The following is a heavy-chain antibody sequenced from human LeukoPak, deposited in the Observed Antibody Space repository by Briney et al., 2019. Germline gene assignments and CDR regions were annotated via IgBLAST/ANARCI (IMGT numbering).Heavy chain of an antibody. Sequence: PGGSLRLSCAASGFTFSSYAMSWVRQAPGKGLEWVSAISGSGGSTYYADSVKGRFTISRDNSKNTLYLQMNSLRAEDTAVYYCAKDLPYGDDHSYFDYWAREPWSPSPQ. D-gene: IGHD4-17*01. CDR1: GFTFSSYA. CDR3: AKDLPYGDDHSYFDY. V-gene: IGHV3-23*01. CDR2: ISGSGGST. J-gene: IGHJ4*02.